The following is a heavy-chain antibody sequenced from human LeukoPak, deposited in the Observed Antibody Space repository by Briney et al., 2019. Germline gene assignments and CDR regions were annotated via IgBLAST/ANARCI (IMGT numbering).Heavy chain of an antibody. CDR3: ARRAGSWFDP. J-gene: IGHJ5*02. D-gene: IGHD6-19*01. Sequence: SETLSLTCAVYGGSFSGYYWSWIRQPPGKGLEWSGEINHSGSTNYNPSLKSRVTISVDTSKNQFSLKPSSVTAADTAVYYCARRAGSWFDPWGQGTLVTVSS. V-gene: IGHV4-34*01. CDR1: GGSFSGYY. CDR2: INHSGST.